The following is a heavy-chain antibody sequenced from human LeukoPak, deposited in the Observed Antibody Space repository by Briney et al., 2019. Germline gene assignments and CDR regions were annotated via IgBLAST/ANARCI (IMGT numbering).Heavy chain of an antibody. CDR3: ASGGLTASRYYYYGMDV. D-gene: IGHD1-20*01. Sequence: SGTLSLTCAVYGGSISSSNWWRWVRQPPGEGLEWVEEIHHSGSNYYQSSLKSRVIISVDKSKNQFSLKLSAVAAADTAVYYCASGGLTASRYYYYGMDVWGKGTTVTVAS. CDR2: IHHSGSN. V-gene: IGHV4-4*02. CDR1: GGSISSSNW. J-gene: IGHJ6*04.